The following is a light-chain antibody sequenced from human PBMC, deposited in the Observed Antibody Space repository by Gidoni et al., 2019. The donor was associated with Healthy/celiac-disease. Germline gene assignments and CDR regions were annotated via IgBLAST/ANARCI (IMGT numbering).Light chain of an antibody. CDR1: QGIRND. CDR3: LQDYNCPLT. CDR2: AAS. J-gene: IGKJ1*01. Sequence: AMHMTQSPSSLSAFVGDRVTITRRASQGIRNDSGWYQQKPGKAPKLLIYAASSLQSGVPSSFSGSGSGTDFTLTISRLQPLDFATYYCLQDYNCPLTFGQGTKVEIK. V-gene: IGKV1-6*01.